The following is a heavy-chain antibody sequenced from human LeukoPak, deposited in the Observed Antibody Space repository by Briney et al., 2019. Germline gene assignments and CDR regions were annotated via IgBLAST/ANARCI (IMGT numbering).Heavy chain of an antibody. Sequence: SETLSLTCTVSGDSITGYYWGWVRQPPGKGLEWIGNIYYTGNTYYNASPKSRVTISVDTSKNQFSLKLSSVTAADTAVYYCARDSPGKQWLVFKEISGNFDYWGQGTLVTVSS. CDR1: GDSITGYY. CDR3: ARDSPGKQWLVFKEISGNFDY. V-gene: IGHV4-38-2*02. J-gene: IGHJ4*02. D-gene: IGHD6-19*01. CDR2: IYYTGNT.